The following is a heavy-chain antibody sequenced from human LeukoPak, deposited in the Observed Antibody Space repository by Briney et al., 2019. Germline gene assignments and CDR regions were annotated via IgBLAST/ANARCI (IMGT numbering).Heavy chain of an antibody. CDR2: IRYSGST. D-gene: IGHD6-6*01. CDR3: ARVPRGPSIAVRFDP. J-gene: IGHJ5*02. V-gene: IGHV4-30-4*07. Sequence: SETLSLTCEVSGDSLSSGGYSWSWIRQPPGKGLEWIGYIRYSGSTYYNPSLKSRLTMSVEASKTQFSLRLSSVTAADTAVYYCARVPRGPSIAVRFDPWGQGTLVTVSS. CDR1: GDSLSSGGYS.